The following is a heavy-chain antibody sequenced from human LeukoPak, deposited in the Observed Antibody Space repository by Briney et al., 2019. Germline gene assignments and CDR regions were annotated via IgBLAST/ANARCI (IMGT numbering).Heavy chain of an antibody. CDR2: IKQEGSEK. J-gene: IGHJ3*02. D-gene: IGHD3-16*01. Sequence: GGSLRLSCAASVFTLSSYWMSWVRQAPAKGREWVANIKQEGSEKYYVESAKGRFSLSRDNAQNTLYLEKYSLRAEDTGVYCCARVAWGNDAFDIWGQGTMVTVSS. CDR3: ARVAWGNDAFDI. CDR1: VFTLSSYW. V-gene: IGHV3-7*01.